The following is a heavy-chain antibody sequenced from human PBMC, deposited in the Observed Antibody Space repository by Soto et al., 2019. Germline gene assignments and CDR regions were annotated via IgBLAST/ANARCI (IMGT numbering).Heavy chain of an antibody. CDR1: GGSISSYY. D-gene: IGHD5-12*01. J-gene: IGHJ4*02. CDR3: AGAYSAYDRAQY. CDR2: IYYIGST. Sequence: SETLSLTCTVSGGSISSYYWNWIRQTPGKGLEWIGNIYYIGSTKYNPSLKSRVTISLDTSKNQFSLKLSSVTAADTAVYYCAGAYSAYDRAQYWGQGTLVTVSS. V-gene: IGHV4-59*08.